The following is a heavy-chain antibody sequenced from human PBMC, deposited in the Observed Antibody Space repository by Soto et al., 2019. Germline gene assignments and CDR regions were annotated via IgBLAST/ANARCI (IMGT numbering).Heavy chain of an antibody. CDR3: AKESLGRHFDFDY. CDR1: GFTFSNYA. D-gene: IGHD3-10*01. J-gene: IGHJ4*02. CDR2: IDESGTNT. Sequence: VQMVESGGGLVQPGGSLRLSCAASGFTFSNYALSWVRQAPGKGLEWVSGIDESGTNTYYADSVKGRFTISRDNSRNTLYLETNSLRAEDTAVYHCAKESLGRHFDFDYWGQGTLVTVSS. V-gene: IGHV3-23*04.